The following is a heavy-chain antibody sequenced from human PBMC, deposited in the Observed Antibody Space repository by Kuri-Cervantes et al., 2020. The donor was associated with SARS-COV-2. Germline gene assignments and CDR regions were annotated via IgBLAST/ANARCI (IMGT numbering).Heavy chain of an antibody. Sequence: ASVKVSCKASGYTFTSYDINWVRQATGQGLEWMGWMNPNSGNTGYAQKFQGRVTMTRNTSISTAYMELSSLRSEDTAVYYCARSGVQTVTTKNYYYGMDVWGQGTTVTVSS. CDR1: GYTFTSYD. J-gene: IGHJ6*02. V-gene: IGHV1-8*01. D-gene: IGHD4-17*01. CDR3: ARSGVQTVTTKNYYYGMDV. CDR2: MNPNSGNT.